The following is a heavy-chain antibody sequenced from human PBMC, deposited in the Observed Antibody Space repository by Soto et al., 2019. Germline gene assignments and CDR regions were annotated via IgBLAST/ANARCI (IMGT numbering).Heavy chain of an antibody. CDR2: INTGNGDT. D-gene: IGHD1-26*01. Sequence: HVQLVQSGAEEKKPGASVKVSCKASGYTFTNYAMHWVRQAPGQRLEWMGWINTGNGDTKYSQKFQSRVTISRDTSASTAYMELSSLRSEDMAVYYCARTSGSYDYWGQGTLVTVSS. CDR3: ARTSGSYDY. CDR1: GYTFTNYA. V-gene: IGHV1-3*04. J-gene: IGHJ4*02.